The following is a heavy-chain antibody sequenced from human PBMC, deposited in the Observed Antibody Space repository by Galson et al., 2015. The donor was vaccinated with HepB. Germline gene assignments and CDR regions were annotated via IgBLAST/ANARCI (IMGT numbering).Heavy chain of an antibody. Sequence: SVKVSCKASGGTFSSYTISWVRQAPGQGLEWMGRIIPILGIANYAQKFQGRVTITADKSTNTAYMELSSLRSEDTAVYYRARDPTGYSSGWYDYWGQGTLVTVSS. J-gene: IGHJ4*02. D-gene: IGHD6-19*01. CDR3: ARDPTGYSSGWYDY. V-gene: IGHV1-69*04. CDR1: GGTFSSYT. CDR2: IIPILGIA.